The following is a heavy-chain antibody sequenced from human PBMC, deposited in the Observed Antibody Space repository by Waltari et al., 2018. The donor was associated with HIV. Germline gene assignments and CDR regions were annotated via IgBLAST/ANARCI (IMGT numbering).Heavy chain of an antibody. CDR3: ARARYCSSTRCYTKGRRNSFYYYALDV. V-gene: IGHV4-34*01. CDR2: INHRGST. CDR1: GGSFSGYY. Sequence: QVQLQQWGAGLLKPSETLSLTCAVYGGSFSGYYWSWIRQPPGKGLEWIGEINHRGSTNYNPSLKSRVIISVDTSMNQFSRKLSSGTAADTAVYYCARARYCSSTRCYTKGRRNSFYYYALDVWGQGTTVTVSS. D-gene: IGHD2-2*02. J-gene: IGHJ6*02.